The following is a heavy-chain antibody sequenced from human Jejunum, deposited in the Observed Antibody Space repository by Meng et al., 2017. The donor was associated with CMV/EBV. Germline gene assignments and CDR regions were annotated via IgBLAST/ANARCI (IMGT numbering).Heavy chain of an antibody. J-gene: IGHJ4*02. Sequence: EVQLLESGGGLVRPGGSLWCSCSASGFIFNNYAMTWVRQAPGKGLEWVSGISGSGDGTYYTDSVRGRFTISRDSSNNTLYLQMNSLRAEDTAIYYCAKTRASVVLAAINYWGQGTLVTVSS. V-gene: IGHV3-23*01. CDR2: ISGSGDGT. D-gene: IGHD2-15*01. CDR1: GFIFNNYA. CDR3: AKTRASVVLAAINY.